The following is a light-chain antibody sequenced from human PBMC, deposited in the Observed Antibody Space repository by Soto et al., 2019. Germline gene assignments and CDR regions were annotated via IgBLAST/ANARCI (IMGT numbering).Light chain of an antibody. CDR1: QSISSY. CDR3: QQYDNLPTWT. CDR2: AAS. J-gene: IGKJ1*01. Sequence: DIQMTLSPSTLSASVGDRVTITCRASQSISSYLNWYQQKPGKAPKLLIYAASSLEAGVQSRFSGSGSGTDFTFTISSLQPEDIATYYCQQYDNLPTWTFGQGTKVDIK. V-gene: IGKV1-33*01.